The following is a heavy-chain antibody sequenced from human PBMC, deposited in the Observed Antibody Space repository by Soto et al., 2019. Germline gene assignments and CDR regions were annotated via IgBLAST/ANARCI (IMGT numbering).Heavy chain of an antibody. J-gene: IGHJ3*02. V-gene: IGHV6-1*01. CDR2: TYYRSKWYN. D-gene: IGHD6-19*01. CDR3: ARAQIPQWLVENGDLDAFDI. Sequence: SPTLSLTCAISGDSVSSNSAAWNWIRQSPSRGLEWLGRTYYRSKWYNDYAVSVKSRITINPDTSKNQFSLQLNSVTPEDTAAYYCARAQIPQWLVENGDLDAFDIWGQGTMVTVSS. CDR1: GDSVSSNSAA.